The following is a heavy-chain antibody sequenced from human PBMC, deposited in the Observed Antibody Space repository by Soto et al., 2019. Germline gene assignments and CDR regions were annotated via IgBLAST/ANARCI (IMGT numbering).Heavy chain of an antibody. D-gene: IGHD4-4*01. J-gene: IGHJ5*02. CDR3: TRGLSNPGWFDP. V-gene: IGHV4-31*03. CDR2: IYYSGST. Sequence: QVQLQESGPGLVKPSQTLSLTCTVSGGSISSGGYYWSWIRQHPGKGLERIGYIYYSGSTYYNPSLKSRVTISVDTSKNQFSLKLSSVTAADTAVYYCTRGLSNPGWFDPWGQGTLVTVSS. CDR1: GGSISSGGYY.